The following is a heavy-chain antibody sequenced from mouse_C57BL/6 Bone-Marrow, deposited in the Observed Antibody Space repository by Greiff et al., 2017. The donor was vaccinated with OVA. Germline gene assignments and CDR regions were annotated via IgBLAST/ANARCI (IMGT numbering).Heavy chain of an antibody. V-gene: IGHV1-82*01. D-gene: IGHD1-1*02. J-gene: IGHJ2*01. CDR3: ARRWAFDY. CDR2: IYPGDGDT. CDR1: GYAFSSSW. Sequence: VQRVESGPELVKPGASVKISCKASGYAFSSSWMNWVKQRPGKGLEWIGRIYPGDGDTNYNGKFKGKATLTADKSSSTAYMQLSSLTSEDSAVYFCARRWAFDYWGQGTTLTVSS.